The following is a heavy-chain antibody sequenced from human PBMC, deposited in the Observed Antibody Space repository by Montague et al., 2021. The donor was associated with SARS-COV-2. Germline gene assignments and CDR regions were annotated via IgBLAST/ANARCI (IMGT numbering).Heavy chain of an antibody. J-gene: IGHJ3*02. CDR1: GFTFSSYS. CDR3: ARSHELWFGENPQGPGAFDI. V-gene: IGHV3-21*01. Sequence: SLRLSCAASGFTFSSYSMNWVRQAPGKGLEWVSSISSSCSYIYYADSVKGRFTISRDNAKNSLCLQMNSLRAEDTAVYYCARSHELWFGENPQGPGAFDIWGQGTMVTVSS. D-gene: IGHD3-10*01. CDR2: ISSSCSYI.